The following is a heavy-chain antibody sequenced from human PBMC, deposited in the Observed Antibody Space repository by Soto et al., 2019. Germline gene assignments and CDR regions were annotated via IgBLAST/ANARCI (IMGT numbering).Heavy chain of an antibody. V-gene: IGHV3-30-3*01. J-gene: IGHJ4*02. CDR1: GFTFSPYT. CDR3: ARGGGFCGADCYKGGIDY. D-gene: IGHD2-21*02. Sequence: QVHLVESGGGVVQPGRSLRLSCAASGFTFSPYTMHWVRQTPGKGLEWVAVISNDGDDKDYADSVKGRFTVSRDNSKSTLYLQMSSLRAEDTALYYCARGGGFCGADCYKGGIDYWGQGTLVTVSP. CDR2: ISNDGDDK.